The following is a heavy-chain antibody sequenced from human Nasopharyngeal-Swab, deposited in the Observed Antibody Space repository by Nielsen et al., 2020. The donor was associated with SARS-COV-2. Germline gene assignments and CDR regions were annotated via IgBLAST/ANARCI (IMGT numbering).Heavy chain of an antibody. J-gene: IGHJ6*03. Sequence: SETLSLTCAVYGGSFSGYYWSWIRQPPGKGLEWIGEINHSGSTYYNPSLKSRVTISVDMSKNQFSLKLSSVTAADTAVYYCARVGGKVYYYYYYMDVWGKGTTVTVSS. CDR3: ARVGGKVYYYYYYMDV. V-gene: IGHV4-34*01. D-gene: IGHD3-16*01. CDR2: INHSGST. CDR1: GGSFSGYY.